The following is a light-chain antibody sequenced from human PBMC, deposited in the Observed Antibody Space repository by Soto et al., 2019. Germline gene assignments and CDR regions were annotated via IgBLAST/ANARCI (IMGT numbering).Light chain of an antibody. Sequence: EIVMTQSPATLSVSPGERASLSCRASQSVSSNLAGYQQKPGQAPRLLIYGASTRATGIPARFSGSGSGTEFTLTISSLQSEDFAIYFCQQYNNWPPDRTFGQGTNVEIK. V-gene: IGKV3-15*01. CDR1: QSVSSN. J-gene: IGKJ1*01. CDR3: QQYNNWPPDRT. CDR2: GAS.